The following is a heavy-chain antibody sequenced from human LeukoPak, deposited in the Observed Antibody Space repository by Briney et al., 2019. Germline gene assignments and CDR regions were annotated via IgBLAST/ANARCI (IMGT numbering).Heavy chain of an antibody. V-gene: IGHV4-59*08. CDR1: GGSISSYY. CDR3: ARHTATGLKRYYYYYGMDV. D-gene: IGHD3-16*01. CDR2: IYYSGST. Sequence: SETLSLTCTVSGGSISSYYWSWIRQPPGKGLEWIGYIYYSGSTSYNPSLKSRVTISVDTSKNQFSLKLSSVTAADTAVYYCARHTATGLKRYYYYYGMDVWGQGTTVTVSS. J-gene: IGHJ6*02.